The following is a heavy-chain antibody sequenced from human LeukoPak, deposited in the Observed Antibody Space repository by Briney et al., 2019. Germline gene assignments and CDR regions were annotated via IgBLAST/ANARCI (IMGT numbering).Heavy chain of an antibody. Sequence: PSETLSLTCTVSSDSGVSTSSHSWGWFRQPPGKGLEWIGYLYYTGYTDYNPSLKSRVTISVDTSKNQFSLKLNSLTAADTAVYYCARGSGWYDYWGQGTLVTVSS. J-gene: IGHJ4*02. CDR2: LYYTGYT. CDR1: SDSGVSTSSHS. V-gene: IGHV4-59*11. CDR3: ARGSGWYDY. D-gene: IGHD6-19*01.